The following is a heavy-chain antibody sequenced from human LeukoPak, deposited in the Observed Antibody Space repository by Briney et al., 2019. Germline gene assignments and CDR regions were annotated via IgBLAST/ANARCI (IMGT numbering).Heavy chain of an antibody. J-gene: IGHJ6*03. V-gene: IGHV3-9*01. CDR2: INWNSGAM. CDR1: GFSFADAT. Sequence: GRSLRLSCAASGFSFADATMHWVRQVPGKGLEWVSGINWNSGAMGYADSVKGRFTVSRDNAKNSLYLQMNSLKTEDTALYYCAKDPYMDVWGKGTTVTVSS. CDR3: AKDPYMDV.